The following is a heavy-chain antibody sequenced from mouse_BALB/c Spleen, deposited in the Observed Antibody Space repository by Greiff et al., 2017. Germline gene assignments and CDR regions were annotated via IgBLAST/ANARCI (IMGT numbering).Heavy chain of an antibody. CDR1: GFTFSSYA. J-gene: IGHJ2*01. Sequence: EVKLVESGGGLVQPGGSRKLSCAASGFTFSSYAMPWVRQTPEKRLEWVASISSGGSTYYSDSVKGRFTSSRDNARNILYLQMSSLGSEDTAMYYCARKYHYFAYWGQGTTLTVSS. D-gene: IGHD2-10*02. V-gene: IGHV5-6-5*01. CDR3: ARKYHYFAY. CDR2: ISSGGST.